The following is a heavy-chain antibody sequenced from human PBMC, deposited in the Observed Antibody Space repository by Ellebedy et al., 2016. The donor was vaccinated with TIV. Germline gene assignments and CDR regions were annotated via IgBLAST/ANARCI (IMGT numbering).Heavy chain of an antibody. J-gene: IGHJ4*02. D-gene: IGHD1-20*01. Sequence: PGGSLRLSCTASGFTVSSNYMSWVRQAPGKGLEWVSAISGSGGSTYYADSVKGRFTIPRDNSKNTLYLQMNSLRAEDTDVYYCSKRQYNWKEVHAPIDYWGQGTLVTASS. CDR2: ISGSGGST. V-gene: IGHV3-23*01. CDR3: SKRQYNWKEVHAPIDY. CDR1: GFTVSSNY.